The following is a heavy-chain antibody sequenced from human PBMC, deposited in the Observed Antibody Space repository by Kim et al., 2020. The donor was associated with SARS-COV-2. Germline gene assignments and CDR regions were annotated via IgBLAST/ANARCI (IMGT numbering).Heavy chain of an antibody. CDR3: ARGQRGYSYGYSN. CDR1: GGSFSGYY. J-gene: IGHJ4*02. D-gene: IGHD5-18*01. V-gene: IGHV4-34*01. Sequence: SETLSLTCAVYGGSFSGYYWSWIRQPPGKGLEWIGEINHSGSTNYNPSLKSRVTISVDTSKNQFSLKLSSVTAADTAVYYCARGQRGYSYGYSNWGQGTL. CDR2: INHSGST.